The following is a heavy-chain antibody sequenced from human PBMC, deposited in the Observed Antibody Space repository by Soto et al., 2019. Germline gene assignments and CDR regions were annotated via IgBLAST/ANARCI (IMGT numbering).Heavy chain of an antibody. CDR2: INTSGGSP. CDR1: GYTFTIYY. J-gene: IGHJ6*02. V-gene: IGHV1-46*01. CDR3: TRGGRHSDYYYYYGMDV. D-gene: IGHD6-25*01. Sequence: ASVKVSCKAFGYTFTIYYIHWVRQAPGQGLEWMGVINTSGGSPTYAQKFQDRVTMTRDTSTSTVYMELSSLRSEDTAVYYCTRGGRHSDYYYYYGMDVWGQGTTVTVSS.